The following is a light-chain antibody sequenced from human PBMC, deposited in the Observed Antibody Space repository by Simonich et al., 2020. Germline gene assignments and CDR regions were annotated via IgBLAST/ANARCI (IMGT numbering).Light chain of an antibody. V-gene: IGLV6-57*03. CDR3: QSYDSSNVV. CDR2: EDN. Sequence: NFMLTQPHSVSESPGQTVTISCTLTRGSIASNYEQWYQLRPCSAPTTVIYEDNQRPSGLPDRFSGSIDSSSNSASLTISGLKTEDEADYYCQSYDSSNVVFGGGTKLTVL. J-gene: IGLJ2*01. CDR1: RGSIASNY.